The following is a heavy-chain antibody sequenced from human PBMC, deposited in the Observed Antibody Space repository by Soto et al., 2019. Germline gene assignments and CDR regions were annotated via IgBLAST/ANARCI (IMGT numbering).Heavy chain of an antibody. Sequence: TGGSLRLSCAASGFTFSSYSMNWVRQAPGKGLEWVSSISSSSSYIYYADSVKGRFTISRDNAKNSLYLQMNSLRAEDTAVYYCAREQNERGYCSGGSCFDAFDIWGQGTMVTVSS. D-gene: IGHD2-15*01. CDR3: AREQNERGYCSGGSCFDAFDI. J-gene: IGHJ3*02. CDR2: ISSSSSYI. CDR1: GFTFSSYS. V-gene: IGHV3-21*01.